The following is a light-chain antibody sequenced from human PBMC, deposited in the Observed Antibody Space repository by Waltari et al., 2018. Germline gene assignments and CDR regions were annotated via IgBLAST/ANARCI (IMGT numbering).Light chain of an antibody. CDR2: GAS. CDR3: HYYGSSPWT. J-gene: IGKJ1*01. Sequence: CRASQSVTDNYLAWYQQKPGQAPRLLIYGASSRATGIPDRFSGSGSGADFTLTISRQEHEDFAVYFCHYYGSSPWTFGQGTKVEIK. V-gene: IGKV3-20*01. CDR1: QSVTDNY.